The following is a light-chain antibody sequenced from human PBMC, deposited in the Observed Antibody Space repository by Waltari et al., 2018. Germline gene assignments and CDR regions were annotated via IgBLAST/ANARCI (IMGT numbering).Light chain of an antibody. CDR1: QCVSSY. V-gene: IGKV3-11*01. CDR2: DAS. CDR3: QQRSDWLLT. Sequence: EIVLTQSPATLSLSPGERATLSCRASQCVSSYLALYQQKSGQAPRLPIYDASNRATGIPARFSGGGSGTDFTLTISSLEPEDFAVYYCQQRSDWLLTFGGGTKVEIK. J-gene: IGKJ4*01.